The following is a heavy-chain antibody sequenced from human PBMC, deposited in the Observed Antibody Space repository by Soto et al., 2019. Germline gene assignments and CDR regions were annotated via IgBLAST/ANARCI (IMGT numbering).Heavy chain of an antibody. D-gene: IGHD3-22*01. Sequence: PGGSLRLSCAASGFTFSSYGMHWVRQAPGKGLEWVAVIWYDGSNKYYADSVKGRFTISRDNSKNTLYLQMNSLRAEDTAVYYCARDGHTVNYYDSSGTYYFDYWGQGTLVTVSS. J-gene: IGHJ4*02. CDR2: IWYDGSNK. CDR3: ARDGHTVNYYDSSGTYYFDY. V-gene: IGHV3-33*01. CDR1: GFTFSSYG.